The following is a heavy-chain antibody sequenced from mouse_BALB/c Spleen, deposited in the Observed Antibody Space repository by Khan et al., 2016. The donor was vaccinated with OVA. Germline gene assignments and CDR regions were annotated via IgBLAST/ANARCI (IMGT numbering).Heavy chain of an antibody. D-gene: IGHD1-1*01. V-gene: IGHV1-20*02. CDR2: INPHIGET. Sequence: LVESGPELVKPGASVKISCKASGYSFTGYFMNWVMQSHGKSLEWIGRINPHIGETFYNPKFKDKATLTVDESSSTAHMELRSLASEDSAVYYCARVYGSDFDYWGQGTTLTVSS. CDR1: GYSFTGYF. J-gene: IGHJ2*01. CDR3: ARVYGSDFDY.